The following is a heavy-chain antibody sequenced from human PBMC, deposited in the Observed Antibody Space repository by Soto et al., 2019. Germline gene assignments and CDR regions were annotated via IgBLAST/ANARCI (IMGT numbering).Heavy chain of an antibody. CDR1: DYSISSDFY. D-gene: IGHD1-26*01. CDR2: IYHSGTT. CDR3: VRIGRQSQTFYSWFDS. V-gene: IGHV4-38-2*01. J-gene: IGHJ5*01. Sequence: SETLSLTCVVADYSISSDFYWGWIREPPGKGLEWIGSIYHSGTTYYNPSLRSRLTISVDTSKNQFSLMLSSVTAADTALYYCVRIGRQSQTFYSWFDSWGQGSLVTVSS.